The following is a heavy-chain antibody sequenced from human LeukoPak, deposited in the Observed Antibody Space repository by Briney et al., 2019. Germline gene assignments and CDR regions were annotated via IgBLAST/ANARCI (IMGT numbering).Heavy chain of an antibody. CDR1: GFTFDTYN. CDR3: ARYSEVYYYVDV. V-gene: IGHV3-21*01. CDR2: IRSYSSYI. Sequence: GGSLRLSCAASGFTFDTYNFNWVRQAPGKGLEWVASIRSYSSYIHYADSVKGRFTISRDDAKKSLDLQMNSLRAEDTAVYFCARYSEVYYYVDVWGAGTTVIVSS. J-gene: IGHJ6*03. D-gene: IGHD2-21*01.